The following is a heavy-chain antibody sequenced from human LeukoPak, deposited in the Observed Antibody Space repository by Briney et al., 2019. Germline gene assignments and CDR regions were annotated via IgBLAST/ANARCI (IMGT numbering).Heavy chain of an antibody. CDR1: GFTFSSYD. J-gene: IGHJ4*02. CDR3: ARAGFGELYDY. Sequence: PGGSLRLSCAASGFTFSSYDMHWVRQATGNGLEWVSAIGTAGDTYYPGSVKGRFTISRENAQNSLYLQMNSLRAGDTAVYYCARAGFGELYDYWGQGTLVTVSS. CDR2: IGTAGDT. D-gene: IGHD3-10*01. V-gene: IGHV3-13*01.